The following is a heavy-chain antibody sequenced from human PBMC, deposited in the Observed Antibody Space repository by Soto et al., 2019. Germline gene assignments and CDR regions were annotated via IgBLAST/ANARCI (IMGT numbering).Heavy chain of an antibody. CDR3: ARHGSGSYYNEDYGMDV. CDR2: IYYSGST. J-gene: IGHJ6*02. V-gene: IGHV4-31*03. CDR1: GGSISSGGYY. Sequence: SETLSLTCTVSGGSISSGGYYWSWIRQHPGKGLEWIGYIYYSGSTYYNPSLKSRVTISVDTSKNQFSLKLSSVTAADTAVYYCARHGSGSYYNEDYGMDVWGQGTTVTVSS. D-gene: IGHD3-10*01.